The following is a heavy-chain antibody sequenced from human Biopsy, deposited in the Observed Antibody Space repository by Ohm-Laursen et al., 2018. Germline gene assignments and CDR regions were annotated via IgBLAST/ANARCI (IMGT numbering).Heavy chain of an antibody. CDR2: SSAYNGKT. V-gene: IGHV1-18*01. CDR3: ARGGTLVVVPTAVLHSFDI. CDR1: GYTFSMYA. Sequence: ASVKVSCKASGYTFSMYAIIWVRQAPGQGLEWMGWSSAYNGKTNYAQKFQGRLTMTTDTSTSTAYMELRSLRSDDTAVYYCARGGTLVVVPTAVLHSFDIWGQGTMVTVSS. J-gene: IGHJ3*02. D-gene: IGHD2-2*01.